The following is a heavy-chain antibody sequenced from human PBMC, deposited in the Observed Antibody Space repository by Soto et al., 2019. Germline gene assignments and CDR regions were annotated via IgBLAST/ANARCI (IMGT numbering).Heavy chain of an antibody. V-gene: IGHV4-31*03. Sequence: QVHLQESGPGLVKPSQTLSLTCTVSGGSISSGGYYWSWIRQHPGKGLEWIGYIYYSGSTYYNPSLKSRVTLSVDTSKNQFSLKLSSVTAADTAVYYCARVDYCGGDCYPPNLWGRGTLVTVSS. J-gene: IGHJ2*01. CDR3: ARVDYCGGDCYPPNL. D-gene: IGHD2-21*02. CDR1: GGSISSGGYY. CDR2: IYYSGST.